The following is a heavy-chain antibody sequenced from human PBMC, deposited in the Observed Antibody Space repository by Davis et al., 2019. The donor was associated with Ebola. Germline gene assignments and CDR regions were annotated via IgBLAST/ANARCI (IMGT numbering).Heavy chain of an antibody. Sequence: GSLRLSCAASGFTFSSYAMHWVRQAPGKGLEWVAVISYDGSNKYYADSVKGRFTISRDNSKNTLYLQMNSLRAEDTAVYYCARDIVVVPAATGPYYYYYYMDVWGKGTTVTVSS. D-gene: IGHD2-2*01. V-gene: IGHV3-30-3*01. CDR2: ISYDGSNK. CDR1: GFTFSSYA. CDR3: ARDIVVVPAATGPYYYYYYMDV. J-gene: IGHJ6*03.